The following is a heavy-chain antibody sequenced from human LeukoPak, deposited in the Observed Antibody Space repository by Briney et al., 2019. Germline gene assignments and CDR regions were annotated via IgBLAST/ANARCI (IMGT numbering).Heavy chain of an antibody. D-gene: IGHD2-2*01. J-gene: IGHJ4*02. Sequence: ASVKVSCKVSGYTLTELSMHWVRQAPGKGLEWMGGFDPEDGETIYAQKFQGRVTMTEDTSTDTAYMELSSLRSEDTAVYYCATRRGIVVVSAGPFDYWGQGTLVTVFS. V-gene: IGHV1-24*01. CDR3: ATRRGIVVVSAGPFDY. CDR1: GYTLTELS. CDR2: FDPEDGET.